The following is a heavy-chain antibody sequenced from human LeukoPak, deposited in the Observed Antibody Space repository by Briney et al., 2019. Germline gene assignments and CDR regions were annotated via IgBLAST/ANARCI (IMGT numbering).Heavy chain of an antibody. Sequence: SETLSLTCALYGGSFSGYYWSWIRQPPGKGLEWIGKINHSGSTNYNPSLKSRVTISVDTSKNQFSLKLSSVTAADTAVYYCARTLTIFGVAQYYFDYWGQGTLVAVSS. CDR1: GGSFSGYY. V-gene: IGHV4-34*01. J-gene: IGHJ4*02. D-gene: IGHD3-3*01. CDR2: INHSGST. CDR3: ARTLTIFGVAQYYFDY.